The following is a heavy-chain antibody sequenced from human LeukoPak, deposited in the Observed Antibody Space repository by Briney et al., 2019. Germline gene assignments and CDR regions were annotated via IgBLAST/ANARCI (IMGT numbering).Heavy chain of an antibody. J-gene: IGHJ3*02. CDR3: ARGWGRDYDSSGEAGDDAFDI. CDR1: GYTFTNYG. CDR2: INPNSGGT. Sequence: SVKVSCKASGYTFTNYGISWVRQAPGQGLEWMGWINPNSGGTNYAQKFQGWVTMTRDTSISTAYMELSRLRSDDTAVYYCARGWGRDYDSSGEAGDDAFDIWGQGTMVTVSS. V-gene: IGHV1-2*04. D-gene: IGHD3-22*01.